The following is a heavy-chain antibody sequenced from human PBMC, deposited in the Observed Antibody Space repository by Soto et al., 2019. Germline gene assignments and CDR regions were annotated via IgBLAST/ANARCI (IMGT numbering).Heavy chain of an antibody. CDR1: GGYINNGGYY. J-gene: IGHJ4*02. Sequence: QVQLQESGPGLVKPSQTLSLTCSVSGGYINNGGYYWTWIRQHPGKGLEWIGYIFYTGKTYYDPSLKSRVTISTDKSKNQFSLRLTSVTAADTAVYYCARAGLVSATLNYWGRGTLVTVSS. CDR2: IFYTGKT. D-gene: IGHD2-21*01. V-gene: IGHV4-31*03. CDR3: ARAGLVSATLNY.